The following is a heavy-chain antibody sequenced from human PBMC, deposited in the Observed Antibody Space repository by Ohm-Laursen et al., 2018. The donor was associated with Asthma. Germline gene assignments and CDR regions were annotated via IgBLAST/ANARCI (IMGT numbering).Heavy chain of an antibody. V-gene: IGHV1-3*01. D-gene: IGHD3-3*01. Sequence: SVKVSCKASGYTFTRFAMHWVRQALGQRPEWMGWINAGNGNTKYSQKFQGRVTFTSDTSARTASMELSSLRSEDTAVYYCAREGDLMSGHAFDFWGEGTLVTVSS. CDR3: AREGDLMSGHAFDF. CDR2: INAGNGNT. CDR1: GYTFTRFA. J-gene: IGHJ4*02.